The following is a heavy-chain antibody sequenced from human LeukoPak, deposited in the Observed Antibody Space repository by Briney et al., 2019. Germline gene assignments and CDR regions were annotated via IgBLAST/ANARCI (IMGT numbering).Heavy chain of an antibody. CDR3: ARQEYFDSSGYY. CDR2: IYYSGTT. J-gene: IGHJ4*02. Sequence: SETLSLTCTVSGGSISSSSYYWGWIRQPPGKGLEWIGSIYYSGTTYYNPSLNSRVTISVDTPKNQFSLKLSSVTAADTAVYYCARQEYFDSSGYYWGQGTLVTVSS. V-gene: IGHV4-39*01. D-gene: IGHD3-22*01. CDR1: GGSISSSSYY.